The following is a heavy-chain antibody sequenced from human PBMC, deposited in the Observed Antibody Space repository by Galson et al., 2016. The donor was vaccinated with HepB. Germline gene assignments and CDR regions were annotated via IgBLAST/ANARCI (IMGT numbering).Heavy chain of an antibody. CDR2: IIPIFGTA. D-gene: IGHD3-10*01. J-gene: IGHJ6*02. CDR1: GDTFNTDA. V-gene: IGHV1-69*06. CDR3: ARTDTMGVTGYYYGMDV. Sequence: SVKVSCKASGDTFNTDAINWVRQAPGQGLEWMGRIIPIFGTANYAQKFPGRVTISADKSTSTVYMELSSLRSEDTAVYYCARTDTMGVTGYYYGMDVWGQGTTVTVSS.